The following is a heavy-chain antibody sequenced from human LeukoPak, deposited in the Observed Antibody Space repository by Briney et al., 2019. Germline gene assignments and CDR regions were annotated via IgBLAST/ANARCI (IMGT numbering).Heavy chain of an antibody. Sequence: SETLSLTCTVSGYSISSGYYWGWIRQPPGKGLEWIGSIYHSGSTYYNPSLKSRVTISVDTSKNQFSLKLSSVTAADTAVYYCARKGGDYYDSSGYYYFDYWGQGTLVTVSS. D-gene: IGHD3-22*01. CDR2: IYHSGST. J-gene: IGHJ4*02. CDR1: GYSISSGYY. V-gene: IGHV4-38-2*02. CDR3: ARKGGDYYDSSGYYYFDY.